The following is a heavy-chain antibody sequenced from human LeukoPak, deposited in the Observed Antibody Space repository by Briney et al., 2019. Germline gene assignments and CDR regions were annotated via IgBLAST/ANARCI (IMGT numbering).Heavy chain of an antibody. J-gene: IGHJ6*02. V-gene: IGHV1-18*01. D-gene: IGHD3-9*01. Sequence: GASVTVSCKASGYTFTSYGISWVRQAPGQGLEWMGWISAYNGNTNYAQKLQGRVTMTTDTSTSTAYMELRSLRSDDTAVYYCARDPGDILTGYSEYYYYYGMDVWGQGTTVTVSS. CDR2: ISAYNGNT. CDR3: ARDPGDILTGYSEYYYYYGMDV. CDR1: GYTFTSYG.